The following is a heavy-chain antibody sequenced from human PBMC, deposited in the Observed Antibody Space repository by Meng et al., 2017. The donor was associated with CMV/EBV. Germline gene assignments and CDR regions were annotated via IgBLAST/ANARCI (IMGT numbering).Heavy chain of an antibody. CDR3: ARDKKTKYYYYGMDV. Sequence: GESPKISCTASGFTFSSYWMSWVRQAPGKGLEWVANIKQDGSEKYYVDSVKGRFTISRDNAKNSLYLQMNSLRAEDTAVYYCARDKKTKYYYYGMDVWGQGTAVTVSS. CDR2: IKQDGSEK. V-gene: IGHV3-7*01. D-gene: IGHD2-8*01. CDR1: GFTFSSYW. J-gene: IGHJ6*02.